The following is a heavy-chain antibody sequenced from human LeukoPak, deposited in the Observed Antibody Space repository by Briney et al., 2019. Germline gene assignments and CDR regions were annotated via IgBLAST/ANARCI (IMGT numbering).Heavy chain of an antibody. Sequence: SETLSLTCTVSGGPIRTYQWSWIRQPPGKGLEWIGNIHYSGSANYNPSLKSRVIISVDTSKNQFSLKLSPVTAADTALYYCARVGADDSGSILKYFFDYWGQGTLVTVSS. CDR3: ARVGADDSGSILKYFFDY. J-gene: IGHJ4*02. D-gene: IGHD2-15*01. CDR2: IHYSGSA. V-gene: IGHV4-59*01. CDR1: GGPIRTYQ.